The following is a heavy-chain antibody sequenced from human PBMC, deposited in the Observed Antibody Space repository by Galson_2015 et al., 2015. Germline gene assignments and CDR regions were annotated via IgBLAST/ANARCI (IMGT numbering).Heavy chain of an antibody. CDR2: ISYDGTKK. Sequence: LRLSCAASGFFFRSYGMHWVRQAPGPGLEWVAVISYDGTKKYYADSVKGRFTISRDNSKNTLYLQMNSLRAEDTAVYYCAKDMGYSSSWYGGFDYWGQGTLVTVSS. CDR3: AKDMGYSSSWYGGFDY. J-gene: IGHJ4*02. CDR1: GFFFRSYG. D-gene: IGHD6-13*01. V-gene: IGHV3-30*18.